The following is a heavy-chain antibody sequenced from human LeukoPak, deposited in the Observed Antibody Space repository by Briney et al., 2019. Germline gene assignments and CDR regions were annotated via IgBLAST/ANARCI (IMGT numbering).Heavy chain of an antibody. D-gene: IGHD1-26*01. CDR3: AKKAQYNGNYPLDY. J-gene: IGHJ4*02. CDR2: IYESGQTT. V-gene: IGHV3-23*01. Sequence: GGSLRLSCVGSGFTFSSHAMSWVRQAPEKGLEWVSGIYESGQTTYYADSVKGRFTISRDNSKNTLYLQMNSLRAEDTALYFCAKKAQYNGNYPLDYWGQGALVTVSS. CDR1: GFTFSSHA.